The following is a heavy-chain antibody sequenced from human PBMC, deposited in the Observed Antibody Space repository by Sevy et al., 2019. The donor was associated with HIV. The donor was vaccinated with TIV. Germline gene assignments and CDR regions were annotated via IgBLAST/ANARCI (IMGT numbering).Heavy chain of an antibody. CDR1: GFTFSSYG. CDR3: AKDSHYYDSSGYLVLMDY. V-gene: IGHV3-30*18. Sequence: GGSLRLSCAASGFTFSSYGMHWVRQAPGKGLEWVAVISYDGSNKYYADSVKGRFTISRDNSKNTLYLQMNSLRAEDTAVYYCAKDSHYYDSSGYLVLMDYWGQGTLVTVS. D-gene: IGHD3-22*01. CDR2: ISYDGSNK. J-gene: IGHJ4*02.